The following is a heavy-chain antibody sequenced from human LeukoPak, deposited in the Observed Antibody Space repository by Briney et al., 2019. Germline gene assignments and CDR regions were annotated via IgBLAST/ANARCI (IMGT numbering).Heavy chain of an antibody. Sequence: SGGSLRLSCAASGFTFSSYWMHWVRQAPGKGLVWVSRINSDGSSTSYEDSVKGRFTISRDNAKNTLYLQMNSLRAEDTAVYYCARAPRITMIVVEPIDYWGQGTLVTVSS. CDR2: INSDGSST. J-gene: IGHJ4*02. CDR1: GFTFSSYW. D-gene: IGHD3-22*01. CDR3: ARAPRITMIVVEPIDY. V-gene: IGHV3-74*01.